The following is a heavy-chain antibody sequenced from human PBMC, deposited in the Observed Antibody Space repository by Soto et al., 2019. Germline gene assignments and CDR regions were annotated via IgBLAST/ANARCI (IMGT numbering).Heavy chain of an antibody. Sequence: QVHLEQYGAEVKKPGSSVKVSCKASGGTFRTAAISWVRQAPGQGLKWLGGIMPVFRTPDYAQKFQGRVTITADESSSTAYMELSGLRSDDTAVYYCARDNARPQLGGNYYYILDVWGQGTTITVSS. CDR3: ARDNARPQLGGNYYYILDV. J-gene: IGHJ6*02. V-gene: IGHV1-69*12. CDR1: GGTFRTAA. CDR2: IMPVFRTP. D-gene: IGHD2-2*01.